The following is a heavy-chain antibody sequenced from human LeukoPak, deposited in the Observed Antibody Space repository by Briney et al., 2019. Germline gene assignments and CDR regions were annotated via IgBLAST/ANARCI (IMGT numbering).Heavy chain of an antibody. CDR1: GGSINTYY. V-gene: IGHV4-59*01. D-gene: IGHD6-6*01. CDR2: IYHSGST. J-gene: IGHJ4*02. Sequence: PSETLSLTCTVSGGSINTYYWSWIRQPPGKGLEWIGYIYHSGSTNYNPSLKSRVTISLDTSRNQFSLRLSSVTAADTAVYFCAREYSTSSEGDYFDYWGQGSLVTVSS. CDR3: AREYSTSSEGDYFDY.